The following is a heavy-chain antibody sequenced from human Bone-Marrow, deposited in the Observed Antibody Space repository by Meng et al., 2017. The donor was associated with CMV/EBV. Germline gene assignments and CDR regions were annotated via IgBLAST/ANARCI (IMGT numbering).Heavy chain of an antibody. J-gene: IGHJ6*02. D-gene: IGHD2-2*01. Sequence: ASVKVSCKASGYTFTSYDINWVRQATGQGLEWMGWMNPNSGNTGYAQKFQGRVTMTRNTSISTAYMELSSLRSEDTAVYYCARDMGNCSSTSCKTSYYYYGMDVWGQGTTVTVSS. CDR1: GYTFTSYD. V-gene: IGHV1-8*01. CDR2: MNPNSGNT. CDR3: ARDMGNCSSTSCKTSYYYYGMDV.